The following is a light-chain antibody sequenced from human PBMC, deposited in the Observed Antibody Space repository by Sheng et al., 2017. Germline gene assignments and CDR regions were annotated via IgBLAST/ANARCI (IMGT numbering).Light chain of an antibody. V-gene: IGLV2-14*03. CDR2: DVT. CDR3: SSYRSTSSVEV. Sequence: QSALTQPASVSGSTGQSIAISCIGTSSDVGGYDYVSWYQQHPGKAPRLIIYDVTNRPSGVSNRFSGSKSGNTASLTISGLQADDEADYYCSSYRSTSSVEVFGTGTKVTVL. J-gene: IGLJ1*01. CDR1: SSDVGGYDY.